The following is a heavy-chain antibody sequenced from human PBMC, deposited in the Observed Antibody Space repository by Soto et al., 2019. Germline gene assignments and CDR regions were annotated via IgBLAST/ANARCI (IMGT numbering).Heavy chain of an antibody. D-gene: IGHD2-21*02. J-gene: IGHJ6*02. CDR1: GFTVDDYA. Sequence: SLRLSCAASGFTVDDYAMHWVRQAPGKGLEWVSGISWNSGSIGYADSVKGRFTISRDNAKNSLYLQMNSLRAEDTAVYYCAKDGGYCGGDCSTTYYYYGMDVWGQGTTVTVSS. CDR3: AKDGGYCGGDCSTTYYYYGMDV. CDR2: ISWNSGSI. V-gene: IGHV3-9*01.